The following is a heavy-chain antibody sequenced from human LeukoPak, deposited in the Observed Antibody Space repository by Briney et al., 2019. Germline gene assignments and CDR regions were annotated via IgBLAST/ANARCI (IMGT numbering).Heavy chain of an antibody. CDR2: INPNSGGT. CDR1: GYTFTGYY. V-gene: IGHV1-2*02. J-gene: IGHJ5*02. CDR3: AREARINYYGSGSPTDP. D-gene: IGHD3-10*01. Sequence: ASVKVSCKASGYTFTGYYMHWVRQAPGQGLEWMGWINPNSGGTNYAQKFQGRVTMTRDTSISTAYMELSRLRSDDTAVYYCAREARINYYGSGSPTDPWGQGTLVTVSS.